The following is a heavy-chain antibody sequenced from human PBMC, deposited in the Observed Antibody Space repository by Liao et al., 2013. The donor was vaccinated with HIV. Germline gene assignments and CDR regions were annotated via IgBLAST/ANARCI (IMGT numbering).Heavy chain of an antibody. D-gene: IGHD3-10*01. J-gene: IGHJ5*02. CDR3: ARSGEDWFDP. V-gene: IGHV4-4*07. CDR2: IYTGGST. CDR1: GGSISGQF. Sequence: QVQLQESGPGLVKPSETLSLTCTVSGGSISGQFWSWIRQPAGKGLEWIGRIYTGGSTNYNPSLESRVTMSSDTSKNQFSLKLSSVTAADTAVYYCARSGEDWFDPWGQGTLVTVSS.